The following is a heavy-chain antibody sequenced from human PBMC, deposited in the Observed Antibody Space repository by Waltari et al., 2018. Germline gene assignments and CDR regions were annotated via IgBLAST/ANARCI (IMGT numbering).Heavy chain of an antibody. D-gene: IGHD3-3*01. CDR2: IYYIGTT. CDR1: GGSISSSSYY. CDR3: AGHLGGDFWSGLDDY. Sequence: QLQLQESGPGLVKPSETLSLTCTVSGGSISSSSYYWGWIRKPPGKGLEWIGSIYYIGTTYYNPSLKGRVTISVDTSKNQFSLKLGSVTAADTALYYCAGHLGGDFWSGLDDYWGQGTLVTVSS. J-gene: IGHJ4*02. V-gene: IGHV4-39*01.